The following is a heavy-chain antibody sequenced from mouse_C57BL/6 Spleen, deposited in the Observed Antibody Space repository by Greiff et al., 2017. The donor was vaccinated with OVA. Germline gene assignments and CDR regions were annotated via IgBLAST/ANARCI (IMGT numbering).Heavy chain of an antibody. J-gene: IGHJ4*01. CDR1: GYTFTDYY. CDR3: ARGYYSNYKYYAMDY. D-gene: IGHD2-5*01. V-gene: IGHV1-26*01. CDR2: INPNNGGT. Sequence: VQLQQSGPELVKPGASVKISCKASGYTFTDYYMNWVKQSHGKSLEWIGDINPNNGGTSYNQKFKGKATLTVDKSSSTAYMELRSLTSEDSAVYYCARGYYSNYKYYAMDYWGQGTSVTASS.